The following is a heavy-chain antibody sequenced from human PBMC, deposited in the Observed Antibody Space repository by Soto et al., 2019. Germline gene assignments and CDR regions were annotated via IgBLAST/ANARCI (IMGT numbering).Heavy chain of an antibody. CDR2: INYSGRT. CDR1: GGSIIDSSHY. Sequence: SETLALTCTVSGGSIIDSSHYWDQIHQPPGKGLEWIATINYSGRTYYNPSLKSRVTISVATSRDQFSLNLTYATAADTAVYSCAGHFGNYGDWDFDFWCQGTLVTVSS. CDR3: AGHFGNYGDWDFDF. V-gene: IGHV4-39*01. J-gene: IGHJ4*02. D-gene: IGHD4-17*01.